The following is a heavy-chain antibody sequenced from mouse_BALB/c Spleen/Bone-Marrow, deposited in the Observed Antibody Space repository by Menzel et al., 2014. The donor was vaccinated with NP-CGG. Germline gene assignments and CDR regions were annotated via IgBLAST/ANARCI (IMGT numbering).Heavy chain of an antibody. CDR3: TIRYYAMDY. D-gene: IGHD1-1*01. J-gene: IGHJ4*01. CDR1: GYTFTRYT. V-gene: IGHV1-4*01. CDR2: INPSSAYT. Sequence: VQLQQSEAELARPGASVKMSCQASGYTFTRYTMHWEKQRPGQGLEWIGYINPSSAYTNYNQKFKDKATLTADKSSSTAYMQLSSLTSEDSAVYYCTIRYYAMDYWGQGTSVTVSS.